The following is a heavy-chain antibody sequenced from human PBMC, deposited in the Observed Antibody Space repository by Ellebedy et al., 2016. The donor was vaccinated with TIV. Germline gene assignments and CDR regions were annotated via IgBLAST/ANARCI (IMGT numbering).Heavy chain of an antibody. CDR1: GFTFNNAW. V-gene: IGHV3-15*01. J-gene: IGHJ4*02. Sequence: GESLKISXAASGFTFNNAWMSWVRQAPGKGLEWVGRIRSKTDGGTANYAAPVNGRFHISRDDSKNTLYLQMDSLKTEDTAVYYCVTAGRESCAYDCYYSFDYWGQGTLVTVSS. D-gene: IGHD2-21*01. CDR2: IRSKTDGGTA. CDR3: VTAGRESCAYDCYYSFDY.